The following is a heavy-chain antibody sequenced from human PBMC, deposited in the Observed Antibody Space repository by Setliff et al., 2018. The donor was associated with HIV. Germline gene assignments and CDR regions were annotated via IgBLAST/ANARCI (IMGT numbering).Heavy chain of an antibody. V-gene: IGHV1-2*06. CDR2: INPNSGGT. CDR1: GYTFTGYY. D-gene: IGHD2-8*01. CDR3: ATKVYCTNGVCLDAFDL. Sequence: WASVKVSCKASGYTFTGYYMHWVRQAPGQGLEWMGRINPNSGGTNHAQKFQGRVTMTRDTSSSTAYMELSRLRSDDTAVYYCATKVYCTNGVCLDAFDLWGQGTMVTVSS. J-gene: IGHJ3*01.